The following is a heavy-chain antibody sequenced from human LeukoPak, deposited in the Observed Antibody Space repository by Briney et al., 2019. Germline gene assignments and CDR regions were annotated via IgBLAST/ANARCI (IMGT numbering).Heavy chain of an antibody. D-gene: IGHD1-14*01. CDR3: VITAGWTTATDH. CDR1: GITFSDYY. J-gene: IGHJ5*02. V-gene: IGHV3-11*04. CDR2: ISKSGDTI. Sequence: KPGGPLRLSCAASGITFSDYYMSWIRQAPGKGLEWLSYISKSGDTIYYADSVRGRFTISRDNARNSLYLQMNSLTVADTATYYCVITAGWTTATDHWGQGALVTVSS.